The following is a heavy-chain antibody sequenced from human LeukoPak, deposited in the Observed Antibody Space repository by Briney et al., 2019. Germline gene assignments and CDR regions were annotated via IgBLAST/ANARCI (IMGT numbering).Heavy chain of an antibody. J-gene: IGHJ4*02. D-gene: IGHD3-10*01. CDR2: ISSSGSTI. Sequence: GGSLRLSCAVSGFTFSTYWMSWVRQAPGKGLGWVSYISSSGSTIYYADSVKGRFTISRDNAKNSLYLQMNSLRAEDTAVYYCARDIDYYGSGSYFLWGQGTLVTVSS. CDR1: GFTFSTYW. CDR3: ARDIDYYGSGSYFL. V-gene: IGHV3-48*04.